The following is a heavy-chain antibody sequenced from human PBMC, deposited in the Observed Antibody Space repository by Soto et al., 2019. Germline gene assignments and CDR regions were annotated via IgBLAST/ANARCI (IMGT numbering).Heavy chain of an antibody. J-gene: IGHJ6*03. Sequence: SETLSLTCTVSGGSISSYYWSWIRQPPGKGLEWIGYIYYSGSTNYNPSLKSRVTISVDTSKNQFSLKLSSVTAADTAVYYCARAPKWITGTRDYYYYYMDVWGKGTTVTVSS. CDR1: GGSISSYY. D-gene: IGHD1-7*01. CDR3: ARAPKWITGTRDYYYYYMDV. V-gene: IGHV4-59*01. CDR2: IYYSGST.